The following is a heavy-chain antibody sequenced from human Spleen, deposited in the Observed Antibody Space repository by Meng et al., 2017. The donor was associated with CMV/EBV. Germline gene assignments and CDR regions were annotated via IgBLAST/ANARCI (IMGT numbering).Heavy chain of an antibody. V-gene: IGHV3-48*03. CDR1: GFTFSSYG. CDR3: ARETSRRGFDY. Sequence: GESLKISCAASGFTFSSYGMNWVRQAPGKGLEWVSYISSSGRTTYYADSVKGRFTISRANAKNSLYLQLNSLRVEDTAVYYCARETSRRGFDYWGQGTPVTVSS. CDR2: ISSSGRTT. J-gene: IGHJ4*02.